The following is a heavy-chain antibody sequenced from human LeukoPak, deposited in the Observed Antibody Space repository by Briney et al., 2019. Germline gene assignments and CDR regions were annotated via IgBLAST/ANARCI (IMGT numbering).Heavy chain of an antibody. V-gene: IGHV1-2*02. CDR1: GYIFTGYY. Sequence: ASVKVSCKASGYIFTGYYMHWVRQAPGQGLEWMGWINPNSGGTNYAQKFQGRVTMTRDTSISTAYMELSRLRSDDTAVYYCARDAESNAYCGGDCYSFYYMDVWGKGTTVTISS. D-gene: IGHD2-21*02. CDR2: INPNSGGT. CDR3: ARDAESNAYCGGDCYSFYYMDV. J-gene: IGHJ6*03.